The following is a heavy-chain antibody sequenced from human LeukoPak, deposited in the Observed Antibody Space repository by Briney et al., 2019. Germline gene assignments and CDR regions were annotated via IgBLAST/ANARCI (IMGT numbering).Heavy chain of an antibody. J-gene: IGHJ4*02. CDR2: INKDGSTT. V-gene: IGHV3-74*01. D-gene: IGHD1-26*01. CDR3: VRDLGGRSGH. Sequence: GGSLRLSCAASGFTFSSNWMHWVRHAPGKGLVWVSRINKDGSTTNYADSVKGRSTIFRDNAKNTLYLQMNSLRAEDTAVYYCVRDLGGRSGHWGQGTLVTVSS. CDR1: GFTFSSNW.